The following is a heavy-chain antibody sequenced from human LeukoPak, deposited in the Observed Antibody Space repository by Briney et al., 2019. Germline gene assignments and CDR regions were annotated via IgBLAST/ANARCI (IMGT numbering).Heavy chain of an antibody. V-gene: IGHV3-21*01. D-gene: IGHD6-19*01. Sequence: PGGSLRLSCAASGFTFSSCSMNWVRQAPGKGLEWVSSISSRSRYIYYADSVKGRFTISRDNAKNSLYLQMNNLRVEDTAVYYCASRPYSSSYSSGWYFPDYWGQGTLVTVSS. CDR3: ASRPYSSSYSSGWYFPDY. CDR2: ISSRSRYI. J-gene: IGHJ4*02. CDR1: GFTFSSCS.